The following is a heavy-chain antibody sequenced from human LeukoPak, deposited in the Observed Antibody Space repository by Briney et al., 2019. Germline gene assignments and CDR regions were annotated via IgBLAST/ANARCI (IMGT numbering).Heavy chain of an antibody. Sequence: PGGSLRPSCAASGFTFSSYGMLWVRQAPGKGLEWVAFIRYDGGNKYYADSVKGRFTISRDNSKNTLYLQMNSLRAEDTAVYYCAKSFYYAFEYWGQGTLVTVSS. J-gene: IGHJ4*02. CDR3: AKSFYYAFEY. CDR1: GFTFSSYG. V-gene: IGHV3-30*02. CDR2: IRYDGGNK. D-gene: IGHD3-22*01.